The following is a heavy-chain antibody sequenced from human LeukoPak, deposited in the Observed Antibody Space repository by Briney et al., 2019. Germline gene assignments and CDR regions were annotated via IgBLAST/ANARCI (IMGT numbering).Heavy chain of an antibody. CDR1: GFTFSTCG. Sequence: PGGSLRPSCAASGFTFSTCGMTWVRQAPGKGLEWVATIDGRGGSTYYADSVTRRFTVSRDNSENTLLLQMNSLRDEDTALYFCAKDAYNSGWSGYLDYWGQGALVTVSS. J-gene: IGHJ4*02. CDR3: AKDAYNSGWSGYLDY. CDR2: IDGRGGST. V-gene: IGHV3-23*01. D-gene: IGHD6-19*01.